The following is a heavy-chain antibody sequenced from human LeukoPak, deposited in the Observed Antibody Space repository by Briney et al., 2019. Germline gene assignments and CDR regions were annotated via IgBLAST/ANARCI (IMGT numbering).Heavy chain of an antibody. D-gene: IGHD1-26*01. CDR3: ARGLYSGSYPPDY. V-gene: IGHV5-51*01. Sequence: GESLKISCKGSGYGFTSYWIGWVRQMPGKGLEWMGIIYPGDSDTRYSPSFQGQVTISADKSISTAYLQWSGLKASDTAMYYCARGLYSGSYPPDYWGQGTLVTVSS. J-gene: IGHJ4*02. CDR2: IYPGDSDT. CDR1: GYGFTSYW.